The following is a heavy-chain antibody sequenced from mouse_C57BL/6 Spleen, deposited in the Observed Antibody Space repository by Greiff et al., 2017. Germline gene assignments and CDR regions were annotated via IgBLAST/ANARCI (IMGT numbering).Heavy chain of an antibody. V-gene: IGHV1-53*01. CDR3: ARKDDYDGYYYAMDY. CDR2: INPSNGGT. Sequence: QVQLQQPGTELVKPGASVKLSCKASGYTFTSYWMHWVKQRPGQGLEWIGNINPSNGGTNYNEKFKSKATLTVDKSSSTAYMQLSSLTSEDSAVYYWARKDDYDGYYYAMDYWGQGTSVTVSS. CDR1: GYTFTSYW. J-gene: IGHJ4*01. D-gene: IGHD2-4*01.